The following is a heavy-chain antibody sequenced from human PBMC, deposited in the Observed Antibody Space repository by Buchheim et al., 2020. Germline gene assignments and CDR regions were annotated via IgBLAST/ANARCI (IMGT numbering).Heavy chain of an antibody. CDR1: GFTFSSYS. CDR2: ISSSSSYI. Sequence: EVQLVESGGGLVKPGGSLRLSCAASGFTFSSYSMNWVRQAPGKGLEWVSSISSSSSYIYYADSVKGRFTISTDNAKNSLYPQMNSLRAEDTAVYYCARGSRRSYGDYDYWGQGTL. V-gene: IGHV3-21*01. D-gene: IGHD4-17*01. CDR3: ARGSRRSYGDYDY. J-gene: IGHJ4*02.